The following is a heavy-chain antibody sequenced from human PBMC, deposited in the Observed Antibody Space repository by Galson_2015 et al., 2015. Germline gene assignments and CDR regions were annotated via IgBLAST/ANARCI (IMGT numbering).Heavy chain of an antibody. Sequence: ALVKPTQTLTLTCTFSGFSLSTSGMCVSWIRQPPGKALEWLALIDWDDDKYYSTSLKTRLTISKDTSKNQVVLTMTNMDPVDTATYYCARSGYCSSTSCYMDVWGQGTTVTVSS. V-gene: IGHV2-70*01. D-gene: IGHD2-2*01. J-gene: IGHJ6*03. CDR3: ARSGYCSSTSCYMDV. CDR1: GFSLSTSGMC. CDR2: IDWDDDK.